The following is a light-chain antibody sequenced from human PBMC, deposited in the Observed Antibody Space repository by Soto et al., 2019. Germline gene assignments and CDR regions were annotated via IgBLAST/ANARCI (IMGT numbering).Light chain of an antibody. J-gene: IGKJ3*01. CDR1: QSVSSTY. CDR2: GAS. Sequence: ENVLTQSPGTLSLSPGERATLSCRASQSVSSTYLAWYQQKPGQAPRLLIYGASSRATGIPDRFSGSGSGTDFTLTISRLEPVDFEVYYGQQYDSSPFTFGPGTRVDIK. V-gene: IGKV3-20*01. CDR3: QQYDSSPFT.